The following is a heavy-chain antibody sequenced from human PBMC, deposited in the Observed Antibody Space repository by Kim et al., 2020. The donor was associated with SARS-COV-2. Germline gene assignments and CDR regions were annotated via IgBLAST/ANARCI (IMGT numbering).Heavy chain of an antibody. V-gene: IGHV3-23*01. Sequence: KTYYDNSVRGRFTITRDNAKNALYVQMNSLRAEDTALYYCARQRGYDFDMWGQGTMVTVSS. J-gene: IGHJ3*02. CDR3: ARQRGYDFDM. D-gene: IGHD1-1*01. CDR2: KT.